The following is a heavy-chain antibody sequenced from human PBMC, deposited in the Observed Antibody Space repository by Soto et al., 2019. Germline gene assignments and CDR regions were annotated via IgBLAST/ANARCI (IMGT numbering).Heavy chain of an antibody. Sequence: EVQLVESGGGVVQPGGSLRLSCAASGFTVSSVYMTWVRQAPGKGLEWVTVITNGGSTYYADSVRGRFTISRDNSKNTLYLQMKRLTAEDTAVYYCARDILGGAYAFWHGGQGTLVTVSS. CDR3: ARDILGGAYAFWH. D-gene: IGHD3-3*01. CDR2: ITNGGST. CDR1: GFTVSSVY. V-gene: IGHV3-66*01. J-gene: IGHJ4*02.